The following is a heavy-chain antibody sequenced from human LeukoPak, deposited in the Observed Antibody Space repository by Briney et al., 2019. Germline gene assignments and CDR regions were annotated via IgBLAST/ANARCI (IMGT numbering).Heavy chain of an antibody. CDR3: ASADIVLMLYAIGPLRY. CDR2: IYSGGDT. J-gene: IGHJ4*02. V-gene: IGHV3-66*01. D-gene: IGHD2-8*01. CDR1: GFTVSSNY. Sequence: PGGSLRLSCAASGFTVSSNYMSWVRQAPGEGLEWVSIIYSGGDTYYADPVKGRFTISRDNSKNTLYLQMNSLRAEDTAVYYCASADIVLMLYAIGPLRYWGQGTLVTVSS.